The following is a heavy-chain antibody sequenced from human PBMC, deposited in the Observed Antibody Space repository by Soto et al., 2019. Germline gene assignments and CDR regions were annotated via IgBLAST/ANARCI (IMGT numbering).Heavy chain of an antibody. J-gene: IGHJ6*02. Sequence: SETLSLTCAVSGGSISSSNWWSWVRQPPGKGLEWIGEIYHSGSTNYNPSLKSRVTRSVDTSKNQFSLKLSSVTAADTAVYYCARGRAYYYGSGPDYYYGMDVWGQGTTVTVSS. CDR1: GGSISSSNW. CDR2: IYHSGST. D-gene: IGHD3-10*01. CDR3: ARGRAYYYGSGPDYYYGMDV. V-gene: IGHV4-4*02.